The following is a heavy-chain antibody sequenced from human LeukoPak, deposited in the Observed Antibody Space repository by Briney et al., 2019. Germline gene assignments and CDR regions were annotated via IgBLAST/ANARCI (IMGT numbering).Heavy chain of an antibody. CDR2: IYSGGST. J-gene: IGHJ4*02. CDR3: AMYYYDSSGHQDY. V-gene: IGHV3-66*02. D-gene: IGHD3-22*01. CDR1: GFTVSSNY. Sequence: GGSLRLSCAASGFTVSSNYMSWVRQAPGKGLEWVSVIYSGGSTYYADSVKGRFTISRDNSKNTLYLQMNSLRAEDTAVYYCAMYYYDSSGHQDYWGQGTLVTVSS.